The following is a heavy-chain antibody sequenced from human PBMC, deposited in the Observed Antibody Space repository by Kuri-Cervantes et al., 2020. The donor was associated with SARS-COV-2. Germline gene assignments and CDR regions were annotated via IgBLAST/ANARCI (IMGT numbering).Heavy chain of an antibody. CDR3: ARLPATVTPHY. V-gene: IGHV4-39*01. D-gene: IGHD4-17*01. Sequence: GSLRLSCTVSGGSISSSSYYWGWIRQPPGKGLEWIGSIYYSGSTYYNPSLKGRVTISVDTSKNQFSLKLSSVTAADTAVYYCARLPATVTPHYWGQGTLVTVSS. J-gene: IGHJ4*02. CDR2: IYYSGST. CDR1: GGSISSSSYY.